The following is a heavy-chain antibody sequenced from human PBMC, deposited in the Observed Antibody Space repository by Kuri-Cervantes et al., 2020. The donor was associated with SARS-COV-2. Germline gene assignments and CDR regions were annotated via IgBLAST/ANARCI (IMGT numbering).Heavy chain of an antibody. J-gene: IGHJ5*02. Sequence: SETLSLTCTVSGGSISSYYWSWIRQPPGKGLEWIGYIYYSGSTNYNPSLKSRVTISVDTSKNQFSLKLSSVTAADTAVYYCARDSFPYADYGWFDPWGQGTLVTVSS. CDR1: GGSISSYY. CDR3: ARDSFPYADYGWFDP. CDR2: IYYSGST. D-gene: IGHD4-17*01. V-gene: IGHV4-59*01.